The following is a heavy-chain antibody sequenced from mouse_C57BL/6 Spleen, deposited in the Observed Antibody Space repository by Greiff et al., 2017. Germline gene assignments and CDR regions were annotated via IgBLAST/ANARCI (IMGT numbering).Heavy chain of an antibody. J-gene: IGHJ2*01. CDR2: SRNKANDYTT. Sequence: EVKLVESGGGLVPSGRSLRLSCATSGFTFSDFYMEWVRQAPGKGLEWIAASRNKANDYTTEYSASVKGRFIVSRDTSQSILYLQMNALRAEDTAIDCCARGHEGYFDYWGQGTTLTVSS. V-gene: IGHV7-1*01. CDR1: GFTFSDFY. CDR3: ARGHEGYFDY.